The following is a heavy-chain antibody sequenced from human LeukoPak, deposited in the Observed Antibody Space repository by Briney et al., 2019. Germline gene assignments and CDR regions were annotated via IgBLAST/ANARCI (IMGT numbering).Heavy chain of an antibody. J-gene: IGHJ4*02. D-gene: IGHD1-1*01. Sequence: GGSLRLSCAASALSFSSDEMNWVRQAPGQGLECVSYISSSGSIIYYADSVKGRFTISRDNAKNSLYLQMNSLRAEDTAVYYCARGYNYGSHFDYWGQGTLVTVSS. CDR2: ISSSGSII. CDR1: ALSFSSDE. CDR3: ARGYNYGSHFDY. V-gene: IGHV3-48*03.